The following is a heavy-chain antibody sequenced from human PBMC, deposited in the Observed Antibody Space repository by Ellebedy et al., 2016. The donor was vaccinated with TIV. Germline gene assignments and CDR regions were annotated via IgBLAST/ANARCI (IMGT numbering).Heavy chain of an antibody. J-gene: IGHJ4*02. CDR2: INHSGSP. CDR3: ARARYDFWSGYYSYFDY. V-gene: IGHV4-34*01. CDR1: GGSFSGYY. Sequence: SETLSLTCAVYGGSFSGYYWSWIRQPPGKGLEWIGEINHSGSPNYNPSLKTRVTISVDTSKNQFSLKLSSVTAAETAVYYCARARYDFWSGYYSYFDYWGQGTLVTVSS. D-gene: IGHD3-3*01.